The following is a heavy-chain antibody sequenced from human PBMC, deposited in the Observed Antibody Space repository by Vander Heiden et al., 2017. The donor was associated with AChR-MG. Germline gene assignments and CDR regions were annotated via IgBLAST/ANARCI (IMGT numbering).Heavy chain of an antibody. CDR3: AKYYYDSSGYYWENWFDP. CDR1: GFTFSSHA. J-gene: IGHJ5*02. D-gene: IGHD3-22*01. V-gene: IGHV3-23*01. CDR2: ISGSGGST. Sequence: EVQLLESGGGLVQPGGSLRLSCAASGFTFSSHAMSWVRQAPGKGLEWVSAISGSGGSTYYADSVKGRFTISRDNSKNTLYLQMNSLRAEDTAVYYCAKYYYDSSGYYWENWFDPWGQGTLVTVSS.